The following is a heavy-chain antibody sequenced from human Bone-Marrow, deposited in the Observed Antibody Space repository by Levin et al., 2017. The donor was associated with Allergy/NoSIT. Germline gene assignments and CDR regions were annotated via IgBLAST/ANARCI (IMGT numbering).Heavy chain of an antibody. Sequence: GESLKISCAASGFTFSSYGMHWVRQAPGKGLEWVAVIWYDGSNKYYADSVKGRFTISRDNSKNTLYLQMNSLRAEDTAVYYCARDDLPGNYDFWSGYQFDYWGQGTLVTVSS. J-gene: IGHJ4*02. CDR1: GFTFSSYG. CDR3: ARDDLPGNYDFWSGYQFDY. V-gene: IGHV3-33*01. D-gene: IGHD3-3*01. CDR2: IWYDGSNK.